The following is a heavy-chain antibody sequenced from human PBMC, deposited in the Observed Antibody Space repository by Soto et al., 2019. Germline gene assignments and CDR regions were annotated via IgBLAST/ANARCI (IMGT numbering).Heavy chain of an antibody. CDR2: VSASGSIT. V-gene: IGHV3-23*01. Sequence: EGQVLESGGGLVQPGGSLRLSCAASGFTFSSYDMNWVRQAPGKGLGWVSGVSASGSITSYADSAKGRFTISRDNAKNTVFLQMTGLRAEDTAVYFCAKGDCSGGRCYRGFDYWGQGTLVTVSS. CDR1: GFTFSSYD. D-gene: IGHD2-15*01. J-gene: IGHJ4*02. CDR3: AKGDCSGGRCYRGFDY.